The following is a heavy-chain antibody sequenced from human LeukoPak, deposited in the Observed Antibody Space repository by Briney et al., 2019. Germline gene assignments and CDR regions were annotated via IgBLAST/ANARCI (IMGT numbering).Heavy chain of an antibody. D-gene: IGHD2-2*03. J-gene: IGHJ4*02. CDR2: IYYSGST. V-gene: IGHV4-31*03. CDR3: ARVPPGYCSSTSCQHDY. Sequence: PSETLSLTCTVSGGSISSGGYFWSWIRQHPGKGLEWIGYIYYSGSTNYNPSLKSRVTISVDKSKNQFSLKLSSVTAADTAVYYCARVPPGYCSSTSCQHDYWGQGTLVTVSS. CDR1: GGSISSGGYF.